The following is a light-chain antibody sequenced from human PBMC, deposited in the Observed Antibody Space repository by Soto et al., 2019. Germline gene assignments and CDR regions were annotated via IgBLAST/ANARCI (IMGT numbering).Light chain of an antibody. CDR3: NSYTSSSTPYV. CDR1: SSDVGGYNY. J-gene: IGLJ1*01. CDR2: DVS. V-gene: IGLV2-14*01. Sequence: QSALTQSASVSGSPGQSITISCTGTSSDVGGYNYVSWYQQHPGKAPKLMIYDVSNRPSGVSNRFSGSKSGNTASLTISGLQAEDEADYYCNSYTSSSTPYVFGTGTKLTVL.